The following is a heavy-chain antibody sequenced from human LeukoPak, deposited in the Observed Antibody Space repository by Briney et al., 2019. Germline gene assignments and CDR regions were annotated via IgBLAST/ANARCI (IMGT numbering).Heavy chain of an antibody. V-gene: IGHV3-7*03. J-gene: IGHJ4*02. Sequence: GGSLRLSCVASGFTFGKYWMSWVRQAPGKGLEWVANIKLDGSEKNYVDSVKGRFTIPRDNTKNSLYLQMNSLRVEDTAVFYCARDQYDTWSRRGNFDSWGQGTLVIVSS. CDR3: ARDQYDTWSRRGNFDS. CDR1: GFTFGKYW. D-gene: IGHD3-3*01. CDR2: IKLDGSEK.